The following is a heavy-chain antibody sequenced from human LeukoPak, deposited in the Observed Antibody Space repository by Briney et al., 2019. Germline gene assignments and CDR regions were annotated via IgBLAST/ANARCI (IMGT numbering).Heavy chain of an antibody. CDR1: GYTFTGYY. CDR3: ARDPNYYYGMDV. Sequence: ASVTVSCKASGYTFTGYYMHWVRQAPGQGLEWMGRINPNSGGTNYAQKFQGRVTMTRDTSISTAYMELSRLRSDDTAVYYCARDPNYYYGMDVWGQGTTVTVSS. V-gene: IGHV1-2*06. CDR2: INPNSGGT. J-gene: IGHJ6*02.